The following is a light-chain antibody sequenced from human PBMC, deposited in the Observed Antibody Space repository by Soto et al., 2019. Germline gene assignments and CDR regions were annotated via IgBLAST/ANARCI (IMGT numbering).Light chain of an antibody. J-gene: IGKJ2*01. CDR2: DAS. CDR1: QDISNF. V-gene: IGKV1-33*01. CDR3: QQYDNLPYT. Sequence: DIQMTQSPSSLSASVGDRVTITCQASQDISNFLNWYQQKPGKAPKLLIYDASNLEKGVPSRFSGSGSGTDFSITMTSLQSEGIATYYWQQYDNLPYTFGRETKLEIK.